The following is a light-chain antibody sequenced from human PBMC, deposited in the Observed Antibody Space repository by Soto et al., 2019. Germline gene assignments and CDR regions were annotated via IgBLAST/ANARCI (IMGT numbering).Light chain of an antibody. CDR2: DAS. V-gene: IGKV3-20*01. Sequence: ENVLTQSPGTLSLSPGERATLSCRARQSVSNNYLAWYQQQPGQAPRVLIFDASRIAAGIPDRFSGRGSGTDFTLTISRLEPEDFAVYYCQQYGTSSKYTFGQGTKLEIK. CDR1: QSVSNNY. J-gene: IGKJ2*01. CDR3: QQYGTSSKYT.